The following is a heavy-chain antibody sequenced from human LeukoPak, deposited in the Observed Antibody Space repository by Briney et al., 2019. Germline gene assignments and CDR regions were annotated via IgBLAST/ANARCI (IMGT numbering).Heavy chain of an antibody. CDR1: GFTFSSYA. V-gene: IGHV3-30-3*01. J-gene: IGHJ5*02. CDR3: ASLSRAP. CDR2: ISYDGSNK. Sequence: GGSLRLSCADSGFTFSSYAMHWVRQAPGKGLEWVAVISYDGSNKYYADSVKGRFTISRDNSKNTLYLQMNSLRAEDTAVYYCASLSRAPWGQGTLVTVSS.